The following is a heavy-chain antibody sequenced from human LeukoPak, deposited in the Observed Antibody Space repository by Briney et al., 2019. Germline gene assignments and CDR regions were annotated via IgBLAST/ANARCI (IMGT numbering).Heavy chain of an antibody. CDR1: GFTFSSYA. CDR3: AKVSYYYDSSGYYSEAFDI. Sequence: GGSLRLSCAASGFTFSSYAMSWVRQAPGKGLEWVSAISGSGGSTYYADSVKGRFTISRDNSKNTLYLQMNSLRAEDTAVYYCAKVSYYYDSSGYYSEAFDIWGQGTMVTVSS. D-gene: IGHD3-22*01. J-gene: IGHJ3*02. V-gene: IGHV3-23*01. CDR2: ISGSGGST.